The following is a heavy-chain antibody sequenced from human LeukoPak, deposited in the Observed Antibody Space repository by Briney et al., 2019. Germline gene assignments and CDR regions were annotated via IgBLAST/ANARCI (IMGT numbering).Heavy chain of an antibody. CDR2: IYSGGST. V-gene: IGHV3-53*05. D-gene: IGHD3-3*02. J-gene: IGHJ3*02. CDR1: GFTVSSNY. Sequence: GGSLRLSCAASGFTVSSNYMSWVRQAPGKGLEWVSVIYSGGSTYYADSVKGRFTISRDNSKNTLYLQMNSLRAEDTAVYYCAREISRTDAFDIWGQGTMVTVSS. CDR3: AREISRTDAFDI.